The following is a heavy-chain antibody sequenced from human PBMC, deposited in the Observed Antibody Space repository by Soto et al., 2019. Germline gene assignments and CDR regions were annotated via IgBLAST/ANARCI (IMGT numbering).Heavy chain of an antibody. CDR2: ISSNGGST. CDR1: GFTFSSYA. J-gene: IGHJ4*02. CDR3: ARVYPPYCSSTSCAGGIFDY. V-gene: IGHV3-64*01. D-gene: IGHD2-2*01. Sequence: GGSLRLSCAASGFTFSSYAMHWVRQAPGKGLEYVSAISSNGGSTYYANSVKGRFTISRDNSKNTLYLQMGSLRAEDMAVYYCARVYPPYCSSTSCAGGIFDYRGQGTLVTVSS.